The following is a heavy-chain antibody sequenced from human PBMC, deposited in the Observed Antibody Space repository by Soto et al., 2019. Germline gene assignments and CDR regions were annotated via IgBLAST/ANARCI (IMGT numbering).Heavy chain of an antibody. CDR2: IVSDGSAK. V-gene: IGHV3-33*01. J-gene: IGHJ3*02. CDR3: ARDDAFGNENGLDI. D-gene: IGHD1-1*01. CDR1: GFPFSTYG. Sequence: GGSLRLSCAVSGFPFSTYGFHWVRQPPGKGLEWVAVIVSDGSAKYHADSVEGRFTISRDNSKDTLYLQMNSLRAEDTAVYYCARDDAFGNENGLDIWGQGAMVTVSS.